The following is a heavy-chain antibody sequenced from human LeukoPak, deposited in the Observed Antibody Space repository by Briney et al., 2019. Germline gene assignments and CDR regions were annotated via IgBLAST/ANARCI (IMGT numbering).Heavy chain of an antibody. J-gene: IGHJ6*03. Sequence: ASVKVSCKASGGTFSSYAISWVRQAPGQGLEWMGGIIPIFGTANYAQKFQGRVTITADKSTSTAYMELRSLRSDDTAVYYCARVWCSGGSCYSGYYYYYMDVWGKGTTVTVSS. CDR2: IIPIFGTA. D-gene: IGHD2-15*01. CDR3: ARVWCSGGSCYSGYYYYYMDV. CDR1: GGTFSSYA. V-gene: IGHV1-69*06.